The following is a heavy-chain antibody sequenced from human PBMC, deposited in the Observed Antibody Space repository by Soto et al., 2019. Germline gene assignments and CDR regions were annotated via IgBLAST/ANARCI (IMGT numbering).Heavy chain of an antibody. CDR1: GGSISSSSYY. CDR2: IYYSGST. CDR3: ARSSGYYYDSSGYHASERYFEY. J-gene: IGHJ4*02. V-gene: IGHV4-39*01. D-gene: IGHD3-22*01. Sequence: NPSETLSLTCTVSGGSISSSSYYWGWIRQPPGKGLEWIGSIYYSGSTYYNPSLKSRVTISVDTSKNQFSLKLSSVTAADTAVYYCARSSGYYYDSSGYHASERYFEYWGQGTLVTVSS.